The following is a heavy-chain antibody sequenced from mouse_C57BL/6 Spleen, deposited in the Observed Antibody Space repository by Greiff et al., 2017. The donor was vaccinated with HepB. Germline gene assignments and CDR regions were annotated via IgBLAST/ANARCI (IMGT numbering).Heavy chain of an antibody. CDR1: GYTFTSYW. CDR2: IHPNSGST. J-gene: IGHJ3*01. CDR3: ARWVYYGSSY. Sequence: QVQLQQSGAELVKPGASVKLSCKASGYTFTSYWMHWVKQRPGQGLEWIGMIHPNSGSTNYNEKFKSKATLTVDKSSSTAYMQLSSLTSEDSAVYYCARWVYYGSSYWGQGTLVTVSA. D-gene: IGHD1-1*01. V-gene: IGHV1-64*01.